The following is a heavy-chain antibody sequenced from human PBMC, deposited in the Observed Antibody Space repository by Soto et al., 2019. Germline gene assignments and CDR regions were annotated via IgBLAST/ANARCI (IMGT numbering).Heavy chain of an antibody. J-gene: IGHJ6*02. D-gene: IGHD3-9*01. CDR3: ARQTTYYDILTGYYYYYYGMDV. CDR2: IYYSGST. CDR1: GGSISSSSYY. V-gene: IGHV4-39*01. Sequence: QLQLQESGPGLVKPSETLSLTCTVSGGSISSSSYYWGWIRQPPGKGLEWIGSIYYSGSTYYNPSLKCRVTISVDTSKNQFSLKLSSVTAADTAVYYCARQTTYYDILTGYYYYYYGMDVWGQGTTVTVSS.